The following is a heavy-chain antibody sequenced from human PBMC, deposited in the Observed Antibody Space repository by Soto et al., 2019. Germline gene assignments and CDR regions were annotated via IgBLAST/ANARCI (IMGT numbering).Heavy chain of an antibody. CDR1: GVSINSGDHF. CDR3: ARVPGIAVPGGYSYSGMDV. Sequence: SETLSLTCSVSGVSINSGDHFWSWIRQTPGKGLEWLGYIYYDGNTYYNPSLEGRVTISVATSQNRFSLKLNSVTASDTAVYYCARVPGIAVPGGYSYSGMDVWGQGTTVTVSS. D-gene: IGHD6-19*01. J-gene: IGHJ6*02. CDR2: IYYDGNT. V-gene: IGHV4-30-4*01.